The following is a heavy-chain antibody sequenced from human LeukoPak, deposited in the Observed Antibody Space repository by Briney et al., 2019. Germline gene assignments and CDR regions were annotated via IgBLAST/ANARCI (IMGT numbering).Heavy chain of an antibody. CDR1: GGSFSGYY. D-gene: IGHD6-6*01. CDR2: INHSGST. Sequence: PSETLSLTCAVYGGSFSGYYWSRIRQPPGKGLEWIGEINHSGSTNYNPSLKSRVTISVDTSKNQFSLKLSSVTAADTAVYYCARILSSIAAPLGSDYWGQGTLVTVSS. V-gene: IGHV4-34*01. J-gene: IGHJ4*02. CDR3: ARILSSIAAPLGSDY.